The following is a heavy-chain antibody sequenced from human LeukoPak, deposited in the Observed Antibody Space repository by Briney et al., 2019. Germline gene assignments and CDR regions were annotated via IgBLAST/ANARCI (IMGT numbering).Heavy chain of an antibody. CDR1: GGSISSYY. CDR3: AREAGSSSGYYFDY. D-gene: IGHD6-6*01. V-gene: IGHV4-59*01. CDR2: IYYSGST. Sequence: SETLSLTCTVSGGSISSYYWSWIRQPPGRGLEWIGYIYYSGSTNYNPSLKSRVTISVDTSKNQFSLKLSSVTAADTAVYYCAREAGSSSGYYFDYWGQGTLVTVSS. J-gene: IGHJ4*02.